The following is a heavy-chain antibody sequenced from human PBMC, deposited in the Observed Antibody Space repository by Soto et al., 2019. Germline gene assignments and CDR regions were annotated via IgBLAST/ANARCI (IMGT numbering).Heavy chain of an antibody. V-gene: IGHV4-39*01. CDR3: ARPVNPILYQETYNWFDP. J-gene: IGHJ5*02. D-gene: IGHD2-8*01. CDR1: GGSISSSSYY. Sequence: SETLSLTCTVSGGSISSSSYYWGWIRQPPGKGLEWIGSIYYSGSTYYNPSLKSRVTISVDTSKNQFSLKLSSVTAADTAVYYCARPVNPILYQETYNWFDPWGQGTLVTVAS. CDR2: IYYSGST.